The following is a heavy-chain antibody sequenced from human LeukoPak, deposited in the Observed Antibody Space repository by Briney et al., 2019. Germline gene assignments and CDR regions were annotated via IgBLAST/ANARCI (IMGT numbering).Heavy chain of an antibody. V-gene: IGHV3-23*01. CDR2: ISGSGGST. Sequence: GGSLRLSCAASGFTFVSYAMSWVRQAPGKGLEWVSAISGSGGSTYYADSVKGRFTISRDNSKDTLYLQMDSLRAEDTAVYYCAKDDAYVLPDYWGQGTLVTVSS. CDR1: GFTFVSYA. CDR3: AKDDAYVLPDY. J-gene: IGHJ4*02. D-gene: IGHD3-10*01.